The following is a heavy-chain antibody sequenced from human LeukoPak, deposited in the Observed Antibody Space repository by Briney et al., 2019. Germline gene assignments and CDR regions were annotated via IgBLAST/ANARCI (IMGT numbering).Heavy chain of an antibody. CDR3: ARDGSYYDSGSYYGWFDP. Sequence: PSETLSLTCTVSGGSISSGSDYWSWIRRPAGKGLEWIGRIYTSGSTNYNPSLKSRVTISGDTSKNQFSLKLSSVTAGDTAVYYCARDGSYYDSGSYYGWFDPWGQGTLVTVSS. D-gene: IGHD3-10*01. CDR1: GGSISSGSDY. CDR2: IYTSGST. J-gene: IGHJ5*02. V-gene: IGHV4-61*02.